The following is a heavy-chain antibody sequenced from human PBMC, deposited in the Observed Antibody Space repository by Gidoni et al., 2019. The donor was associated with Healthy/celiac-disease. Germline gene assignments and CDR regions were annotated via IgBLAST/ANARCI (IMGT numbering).Heavy chain of an antibody. CDR3: AREDIVVVVAATGGWFDP. CDR2: INPSGGST. D-gene: IGHD2-15*01. CDR1: GYTFPSYY. J-gene: IGHJ5*02. Sequence: QVQLVQSGAEVKKPGASVKVSCKASGYTFPSYYMHWVRQAPGQGLEWMGIINPSGGSTSYAQKFQGRVTMTRDTSTSTVYMELSSLRSEDTAVYYCAREDIVVVVAATGGWFDPWGQGTLVTVSS. V-gene: IGHV1-46*03.